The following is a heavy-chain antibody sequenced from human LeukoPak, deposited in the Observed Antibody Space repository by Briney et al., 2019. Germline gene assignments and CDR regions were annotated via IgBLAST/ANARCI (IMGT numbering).Heavy chain of an antibody. CDR2: IYNSESS. D-gene: IGHD7-27*01. V-gene: IGHV4-59*01. J-gene: IGHJ4*02. Sequence: PSETLFLTFTGSGGSINSYYWNWIRQPPGKELEWIAYIYNSESSNYNPSLKSRVTISLNTSKSQFYLKLSSVTAADTAIYYREGVVPSTKWGVDYWGQGTLVTVSS. CDR3: EGVVPSTKWGVDY. CDR1: GGSINSYY.